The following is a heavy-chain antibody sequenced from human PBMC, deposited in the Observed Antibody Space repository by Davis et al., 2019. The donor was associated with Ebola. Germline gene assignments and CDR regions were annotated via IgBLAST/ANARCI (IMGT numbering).Heavy chain of an antibody. CDR3: AMGYSGYEFVVVVAATPFDY. J-gene: IGHJ4*02. CDR1: GYTFTGYY. V-gene: IGHV1-2*02. Sequence: ASVKVSCKASGYTFTGYYMHWVRQAPGQGLEWMGMINPNDGRTIYAQKFQGRVTMTRDTSISTAYMELSRLRSDDTAVYYCAMGYSGYEFVVVVAATPFDYWGQGTLVTVSS. CDR2: INPNDGRT. D-gene: IGHD2-15*01.